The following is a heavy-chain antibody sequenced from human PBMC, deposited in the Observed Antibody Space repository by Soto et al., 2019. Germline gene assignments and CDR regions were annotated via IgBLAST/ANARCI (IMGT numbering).Heavy chain of an antibody. CDR1: GFTFSSYA. J-gene: IGHJ6*02. V-gene: IGHV3-23*01. D-gene: IGHD3-3*01. CDR3: AKDKEWSGVYGMDV. CDR2: INGGSTT. Sequence: EVQLLESGGGLVQPGGSLRLSCAASGFTFSSYAMSWVRQAPGKGLEWVTAINGGSTTYYADSVKGRFTISRDNSKNTLYLQMSSLRAEETAVYYCAKDKEWSGVYGMDVWGQGTTVTVSS.